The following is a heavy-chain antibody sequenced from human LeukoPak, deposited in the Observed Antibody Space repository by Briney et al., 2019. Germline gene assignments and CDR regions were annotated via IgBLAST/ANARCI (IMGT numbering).Heavy chain of an antibody. Sequence: GGSLRLSCVVSGFSLNTYEMTWVRQAPGKGLEWVATLGMNGASVYYADFVRGRFTISGDNSKSTLYLQLNSLRVEDTAVYYCAKHWRGTWNSAYYFDSWGQGALVSVSS. D-gene: IGHD1-7*01. CDR1: GFSLNTYE. CDR3: AKHWRGTWNSAYYFDS. CDR2: LGMNGASV. V-gene: IGHV3-23*01. J-gene: IGHJ4*02.